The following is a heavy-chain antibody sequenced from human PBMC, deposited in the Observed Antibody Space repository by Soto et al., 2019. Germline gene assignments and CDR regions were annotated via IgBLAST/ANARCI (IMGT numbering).Heavy chain of an antibody. Sequence: ASVKVSCKASGYTFTTYGISWLRQAPGQRLEWMGWISGHNDNTIYAQKIQGRVTMTTDTSTSTAYMELRSLRSDDTAVYYCARDFHQYSSTWFDTFDIWGQGTMVTVS. V-gene: IGHV1-18*01. D-gene: IGHD6-13*01. CDR2: ISGHNDNT. CDR1: GYTFTTYG. CDR3: ARDFHQYSSTWFDTFDI. J-gene: IGHJ3*02.